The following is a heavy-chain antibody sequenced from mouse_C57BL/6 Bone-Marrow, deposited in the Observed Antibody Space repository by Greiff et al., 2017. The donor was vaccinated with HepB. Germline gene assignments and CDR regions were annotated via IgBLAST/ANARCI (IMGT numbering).Heavy chain of an antibody. CDR2: FYPGSGSI. Sequence: VQLPPSGASLVPPGSSVQLSCKASGSTFPEYTIHWVKQRSGPGLEWIGWFYPGSGSIKYNEKFKDKATLTADKSSSTVYMELSRLTSEDSAVYFCARHEEELYWFAYWGQGTLVTVSA. CDR3: ARHEEELYWFAY. J-gene: IGHJ3*01. CDR1: GSTFPEYT. D-gene: IGHD2-12*01. V-gene: IGHV1-62-2*01.